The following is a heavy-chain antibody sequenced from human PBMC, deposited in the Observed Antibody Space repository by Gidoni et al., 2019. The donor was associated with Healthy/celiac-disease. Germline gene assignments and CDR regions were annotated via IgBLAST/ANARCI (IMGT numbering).Heavy chain of an antibody. CDR2: IWYDGSNK. CDR3: ARDPGGSSLYYGDSYYYYYYMDV. J-gene: IGHJ6*03. CDR1: GFTFSSYG. Sequence: QVQLVESGGGVVQPGRSLRLSCAASGFTFSSYGMNWVRQAPGKGLEWVAVIWYDGSNKYYADSVKGRFTISRDNSKNTLYLQMNSLRAEDTAVYYCARDPGGSSLYYGDSYYYYYYMDVWGKGTTVTVSS. V-gene: IGHV3-33*01. D-gene: IGHD4-17*01.